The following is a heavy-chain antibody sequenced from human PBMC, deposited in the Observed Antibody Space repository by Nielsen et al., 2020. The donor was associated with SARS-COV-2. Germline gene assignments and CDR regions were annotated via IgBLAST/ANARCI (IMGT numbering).Heavy chain of an antibody. Sequence: GGSLRLSCAASGFTFSSYSMNWVRQAPGKGLEWVSSISSSSYIYYADSVKGRFTISRDNAKNSLYLQMNSLRAEDTAVYYCARAGSSSWYLVPTVGWGQGTLVTVSS. D-gene: IGHD6-13*01. CDR2: ISSSSYI. V-gene: IGHV3-21*01. CDR3: ARAGSSSWYLVPTVG. CDR1: GFTFSSYS. J-gene: IGHJ4*02.